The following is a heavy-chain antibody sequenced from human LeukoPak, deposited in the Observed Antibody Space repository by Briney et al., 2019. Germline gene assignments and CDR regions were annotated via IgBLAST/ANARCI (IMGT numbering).Heavy chain of an antibody. CDR3: ARGWHTFIAVDYFDY. CDR1: GFTFDDYG. D-gene: IGHD6-19*01. V-gene: IGHV3-20*04. CDR2: INWNGGST. J-gene: IGHJ4*02. Sequence: SGGSLRLSCAASGFTFDDYGMSWVRQVPGKGLEWVSGINWNGGSTGYADSVKGRFTISRDNAKNPLYLQMNSLRAEDSASYYCARGWHTFIAVDYFDYWGQGALVTVSS.